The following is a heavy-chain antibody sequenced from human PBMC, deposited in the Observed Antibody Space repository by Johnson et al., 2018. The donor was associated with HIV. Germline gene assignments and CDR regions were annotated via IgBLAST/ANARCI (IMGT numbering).Heavy chain of an antibody. J-gene: IGHJ3*02. CDR1: GFTFSSYA. CDR3: ARDKEMATRELLMSAFDI. Sequence: QVQLVESGGGVVQPGRSLRLSCAASGFTFSSYAMHWVRQAPGKGLEWVAVISYDGSAKYSVASVKGRFTISGDNSKNTLYLQMNSLRAEDTAVYYCARDKEMATRELLMSAFDIWGQGTMVTVSS. CDR2: ISYDGSAK. V-gene: IGHV3-30*04. D-gene: IGHD5-24*01.